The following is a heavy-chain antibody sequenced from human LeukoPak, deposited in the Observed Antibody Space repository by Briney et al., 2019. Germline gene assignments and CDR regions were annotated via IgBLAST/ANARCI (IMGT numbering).Heavy chain of an antibody. V-gene: IGHV4-59*01. CDR2: IYHTGNI. CDR1: GASITSYY. J-gene: IGHJ6*03. CDR3: ARGGQRFGDYYYYMDV. Sequence: SETLSLTCAVSGASITSYYWTWIRQPPGKGLEWIGYIYHTGNIKYNPSLNSRVTISIDTSKNQFSLKLSSVTAADTAVYYCARGGQRFGDYYYYMDVWGKGTTVTVSS. D-gene: IGHD3-10*01.